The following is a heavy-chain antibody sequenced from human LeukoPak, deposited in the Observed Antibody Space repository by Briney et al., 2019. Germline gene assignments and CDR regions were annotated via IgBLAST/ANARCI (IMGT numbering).Heavy chain of an antibody. CDR1: GFTFSSYA. CDR2: ISGSGGST. CDR3: ARDDDYYDSSGYYYDYFDY. V-gene: IGHV3-23*01. J-gene: IGHJ4*02. D-gene: IGHD3-22*01. Sequence: GGSLRLSCAASGFTFSSYAMSWVRQAPGKGLEWVSAISGSGGSTYYADSVKGRFTISRDNAKNSLYVQMNSLRAEDTAVYYCARDDDYYDSSGYYYDYFDYWGQGTLVTVSS.